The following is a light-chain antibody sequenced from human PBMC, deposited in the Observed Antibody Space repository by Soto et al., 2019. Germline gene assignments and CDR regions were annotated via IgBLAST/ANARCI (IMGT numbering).Light chain of an antibody. CDR1: KSGISKY. V-gene: IGKV3-20*01. J-gene: IGKJ1*01. Sequence: ALPQSPRTLYSTPGERATLSCRAGKSGISKYLAWYQQKPGQAPRLLIYGASSWATGIPARFSGSGSGTDFTLIIDRLESEDFAVYFCQQYGDLPWTFGQGTKVDIK. CDR3: QQYGDLPWT. CDR2: GAS.